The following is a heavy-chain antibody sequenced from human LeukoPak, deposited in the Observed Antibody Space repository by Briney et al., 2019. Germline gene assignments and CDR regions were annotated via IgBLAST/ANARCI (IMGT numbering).Heavy chain of an antibody. Sequence: GGSLRLSCAASGFTFSSYGMHWVRQAPGKGLEGVAVISYDGSNKYYADSVKGRFTISRDNSKNTLYLQMNSLRAEDTAVYYCAKGQAVGSPRRGYYYYYGMDVWGQGTTVTVSS. CDR2: ISYDGSNK. D-gene: IGHD6-13*01. V-gene: IGHV3-30*18. CDR3: AKGQAVGSPRRGYYYYYGMDV. CDR1: GFTFSSYG. J-gene: IGHJ6*02.